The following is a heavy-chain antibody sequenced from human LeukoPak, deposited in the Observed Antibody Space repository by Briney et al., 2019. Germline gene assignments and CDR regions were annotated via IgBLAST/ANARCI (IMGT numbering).Heavy chain of an antibody. J-gene: IGHJ3*02. Sequence: ASVKVSCKVSGYTLTELSMHWVRQAPGKGLEWMGGFDPEDGETIYAQKFQGRVTMTEDTSTDTAYMELSSLRSEDTAVYYCARVEYSGYDSDAFDIRSQGTMVTVSS. CDR2: FDPEDGET. CDR1: GYTLTELS. V-gene: IGHV1-24*01. CDR3: ARVEYSGYDSDAFDI. D-gene: IGHD5-12*01.